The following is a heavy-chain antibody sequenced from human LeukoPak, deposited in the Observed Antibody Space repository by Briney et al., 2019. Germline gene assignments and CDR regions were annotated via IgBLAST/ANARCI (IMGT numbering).Heavy chain of an antibody. D-gene: IGHD2/OR15-2a*01. V-gene: IGHV4-39*07. CDR2: IYYSGST. CDR1: GGSISSSSYY. CDR3: VRLLAYRSAWFDY. J-gene: IGHJ4*02. Sequence: SETLSLTCTVSGGSISSSSYYWGWIRQPPGKGLEWIGTIYYSGSTYYNPSLKSRVTISIDTSKGQFSLSLTSVSAADTAVYHCVRLLAYRSAWFDYWGQGTLVIVSS.